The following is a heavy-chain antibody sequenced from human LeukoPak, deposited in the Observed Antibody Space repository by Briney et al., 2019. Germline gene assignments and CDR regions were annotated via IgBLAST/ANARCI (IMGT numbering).Heavy chain of an antibody. CDR3: ARSQWDLTYYLGS. J-gene: IGHJ4*02. CDR2: ISGSGGST. V-gene: IGHV3-23*01. Sequence: GGSLRLSCAASGFTFSSYVMSWVRRAPGKGLEWVSAISGSGGSTYYADSVEGRFTISRDNSNNTLFLHMRSLRGEDTAIYFCARSQWDLTYYLGSWGQGTLVAVSS. CDR1: GFTFSSYV. D-gene: IGHD1-26*01.